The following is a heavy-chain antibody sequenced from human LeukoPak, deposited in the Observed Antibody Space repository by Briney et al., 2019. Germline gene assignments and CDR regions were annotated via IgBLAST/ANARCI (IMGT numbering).Heavy chain of an antibody. J-gene: IGHJ4*02. Sequence: GSLRLSCAASGFTVSSNYMSWVRQPPGKGLEWIGEINHSGSTNYNPSLKSRVTISVDTSKNQFSLKLSSVTAADTAVYYCARGYGSGSYYGYWGQGTLVTVSS. CDR2: INHSGST. V-gene: IGHV4-34*01. CDR3: ARGYGSGSYYGY. CDR1: GFTVSSNY. D-gene: IGHD3-10*01.